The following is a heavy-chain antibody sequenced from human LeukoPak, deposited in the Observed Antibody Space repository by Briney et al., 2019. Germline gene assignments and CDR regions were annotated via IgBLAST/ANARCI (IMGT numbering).Heavy chain of an antibody. CDR1: GGSISSYY. D-gene: IGHD3-10*01. CDR2: IYTSGST. J-gene: IGHJ6*03. V-gene: IGHV4-4*09. CDR3: AKVTINYYGSGSYLDYYYYYMDV. Sequence: SETLSLTCTVSGGSISSYYWSWIRQPPGKGLEWIGYIYTSGSTNYNPSLKSRVTISVDTSKNQFSLKLSSVTAADTAVYYCAKVTINYYGSGSYLDYYYYYMDVWGKGTTVTVSS.